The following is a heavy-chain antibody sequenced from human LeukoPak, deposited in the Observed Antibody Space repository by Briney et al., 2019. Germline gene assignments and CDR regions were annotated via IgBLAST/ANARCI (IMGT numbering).Heavy chain of an antibody. D-gene: IGHD2-2*01. CDR1: GSTFSSYA. J-gene: IGHJ4*02. Sequence: PGRSLRLSCAASGSTFSSYAMHWVRQAPGKGLEWVALISYDGGNKYYADSVKGRFTISRDNSKNTLYLQMNSLRAEDTAVYYCARDYCSSTSCYYYSWGQGTLVTVSS. CDR2: ISYDGGNK. V-gene: IGHV3-30-3*01. CDR3: ARDYCSSTSCYYYS.